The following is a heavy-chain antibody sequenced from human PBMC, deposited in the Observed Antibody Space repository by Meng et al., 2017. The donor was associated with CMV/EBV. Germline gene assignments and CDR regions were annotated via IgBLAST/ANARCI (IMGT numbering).Heavy chain of an antibody. CDR3: ARGSSMIVVVNFDY. V-gene: IGHV3-11*01. J-gene: IGHJ4*02. Sequence: GGSLRLSCAASGFTFSDYYMSWIRQAPGKGLEWVSYISSSGSTIYYADSVKGRFTISRDNAKNSLYRQMNSLRAEDTAVYYCARGSSMIVVVNFDYWGQGTLVTVSS. D-gene: IGHD3-22*01. CDR2: ISSSGSTI. CDR1: GFTFSDYY.